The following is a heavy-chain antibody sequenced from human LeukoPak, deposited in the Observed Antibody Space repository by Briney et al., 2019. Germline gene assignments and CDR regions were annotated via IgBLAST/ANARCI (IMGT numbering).Heavy chain of an antibody. CDR3: ARDPWDNNSYNFDS. J-gene: IGHJ4*02. Sequence: PSETLSLTCTVSGDSISGQRHHWNWIRQPPGKGLEYVANIHGTGSTNYNPSLRSRVTISLDTSKNKFFLNMRSVTAAETAVYYCARDPWDNNSYNFDSWGQGTLVTVSS. CDR2: IHGTGST. V-gene: IGHV4-61*01. CDR1: GDSISGQRHH. D-gene: IGHD1/OR15-1a*01.